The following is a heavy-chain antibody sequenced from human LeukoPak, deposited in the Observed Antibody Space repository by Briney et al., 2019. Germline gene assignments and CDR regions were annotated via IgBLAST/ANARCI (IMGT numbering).Heavy chain of an antibody. V-gene: IGHV3-30*02. CDR1: GFTFSSYG. Sequence: GGSLRLSCAASGFTFSSYGMHWVRQAPGKGLEWVAFIRYDGSNKYYADSVKGRFTISRDNSKNMLYLQMNSLRAEDTAVYYCAKDQEIAVAGTVDYWGQGTLVTVSS. CDR3: AKDQEIAVAGTVDY. CDR2: IRYDGSNK. J-gene: IGHJ4*02. D-gene: IGHD6-19*01.